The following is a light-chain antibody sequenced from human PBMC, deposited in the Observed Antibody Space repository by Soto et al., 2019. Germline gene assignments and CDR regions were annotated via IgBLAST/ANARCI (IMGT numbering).Light chain of an antibody. Sequence: QSALTQPASVSGSPGQSITISCTGSSSDIGAYNYVSWYQQHPGKAPKLMIYDVTNRPSGVSYRFSGSKSGSTASLTISGLQAEDEADYYCSSYTISRIRVFGGGTKLTV. J-gene: IGLJ3*02. V-gene: IGLV2-14*01. CDR2: DVT. CDR3: SSYTISRIRV. CDR1: SSDIGAYNY.